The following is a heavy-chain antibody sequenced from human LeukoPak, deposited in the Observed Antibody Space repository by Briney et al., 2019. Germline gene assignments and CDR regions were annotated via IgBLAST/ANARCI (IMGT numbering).Heavy chain of an antibody. CDR1: GFTFNNYW. D-gene: IGHD6-13*01. V-gene: IGHV3-74*01. CDR2: INTDGSST. J-gene: IGHJ4*02. CDR3: AKSPHSSSPYYFDY. Sequence: GGSLRLSCTASGFTFNNYWMHWVRQAPGKGPVWVSRINTDGSSTSYADSVKGRFTISRDNSKNTLYLQMNSLRAEDTAVYYCAKSPHSSSPYYFDYWGQGTLVTVSS.